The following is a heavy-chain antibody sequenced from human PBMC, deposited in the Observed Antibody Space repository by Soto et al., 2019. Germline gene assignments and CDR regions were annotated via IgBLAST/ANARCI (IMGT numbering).Heavy chain of an antibody. CDR3: ARVGYYDFWSGYSNYGMDV. J-gene: IGHJ6*02. V-gene: IGHV3-7*01. CDR2: IKQDGSEK. D-gene: IGHD3-3*01. Sequence: GGSLRLSCAASGFTFSSYWMSWVRQAPGKGLEWVANIKQDGSEKYYVDSVKGRFTISRDNAKNSLYLQMNSLRAEDTAVYYCARVGYYDFWSGYSNYGMDVWGQGTTVTVSS. CDR1: GFTFSSYW.